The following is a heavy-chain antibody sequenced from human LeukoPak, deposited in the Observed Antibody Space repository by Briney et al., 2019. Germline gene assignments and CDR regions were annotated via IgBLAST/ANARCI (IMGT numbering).Heavy chain of an antibody. Sequence: RGSLRLSCAASGFTFSSYSMNWVRQAPGKGLEWVSSISSSSSYIYYADSVRGRFTISRDNAKNSLYLQMNSLRAEDTAVYYCARDGTPVTTDYWGQGTLVTVSS. V-gene: IGHV3-21*01. J-gene: IGHJ4*02. D-gene: IGHD4-17*01. CDR1: GFTFSSYS. CDR2: ISSSSSYI. CDR3: ARDGTPVTTDY.